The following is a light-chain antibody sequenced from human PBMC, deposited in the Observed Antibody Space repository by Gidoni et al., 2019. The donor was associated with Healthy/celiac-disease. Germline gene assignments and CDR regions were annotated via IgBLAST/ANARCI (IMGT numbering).Light chain of an antibody. CDR2: AAA. Sequence: DIHMTQSPSSLSASVGDRVTITCRASQSISSYLNWYQQKPGKDPNRLIYAAASLQSGVTSRFSGSGSGTDVTLTISSLQPEDFATDYCQQSHSTPLFTFGPGTKVEIK. CDR3: QQSHSTPLFT. V-gene: IGKV1-39*01. CDR1: QSISSY. J-gene: IGKJ3*01.